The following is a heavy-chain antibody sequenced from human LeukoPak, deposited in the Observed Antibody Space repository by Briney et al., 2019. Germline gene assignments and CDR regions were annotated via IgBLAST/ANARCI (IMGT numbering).Heavy chain of an antibody. J-gene: IGHJ4*02. CDR3: ARDLNWLLFDY. CDR1: GFTFSAYG. D-gene: IGHD3-9*01. V-gene: IGHV3-74*01. Sequence: PGGSLRLSCAASGFTFSAYGMHWVRQAPGKGLVWVSRVKYDGSTTTYADSVRGRFTISRDNDKNILYLQMNSLRVEDTAVYYCARDLNWLLFDYWGQGTLVTVSS. CDR2: VKYDGSTT.